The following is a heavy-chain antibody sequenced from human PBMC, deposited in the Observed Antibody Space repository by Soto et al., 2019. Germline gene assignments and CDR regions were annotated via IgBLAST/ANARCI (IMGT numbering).Heavy chain of an antibody. J-gene: IGHJ5*02. CDR2: IYYTGST. V-gene: IGHV4-59*01. CDR1: GDSINNYY. CDR3: ARDSRVPT. Sequence: SETLSLTCTVSGDSINNYYWSWIRQPPGKGLEWVGNIYYTGSTNYNPSLKSRVTISIDTSKNQFSLRLSSVTAADTAVYYCARDSRVPTWGQGTLVTVSS.